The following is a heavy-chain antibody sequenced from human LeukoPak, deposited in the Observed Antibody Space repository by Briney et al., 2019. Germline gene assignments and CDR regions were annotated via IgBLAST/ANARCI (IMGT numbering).Heavy chain of an antibody. V-gene: IGHV5-51*01. J-gene: IGHJ5*02. CDR2: IYPGDSDT. D-gene: IGHD2-2*01. CDR3: ARLVGYCSSTSCYEEGWVDP. Sequence: GESLKISCKGSGYRFTSYWIAGVRQMPGKGLEWMGIIYPGDSDTRYSPSFQGQVTMSADKSISTAYLQWSSLRASDTAMYYCARLVGYCSSTSCYEEGWVDPWGQGTLVTVSS. CDR1: GYRFTSYW.